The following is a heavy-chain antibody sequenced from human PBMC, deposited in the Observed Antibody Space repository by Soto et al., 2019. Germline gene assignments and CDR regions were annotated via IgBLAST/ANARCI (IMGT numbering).Heavy chain of an antibody. J-gene: IGHJ4*02. Sequence: ETLSLTCSVSGGFISSSSYYCGWIRQPPGKGLEWIGSIYYSGSTYYNPSLKTRVTISADTSKNRFSLKLNSVTASDTAVYYCASLDHYDISGIMGPDYWGQGTLVTVSS. CDR2: IYYSGST. D-gene: IGHD3-22*01. CDR3: ASLDHYDISGIMGPDY. V-gene: IGHV4-39*01. CDR1: GGFISSSSYY.